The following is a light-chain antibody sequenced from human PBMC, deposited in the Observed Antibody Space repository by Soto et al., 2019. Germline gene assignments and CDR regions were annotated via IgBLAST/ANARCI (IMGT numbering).Light chain of an antibody. V-gene: IGKV2-29*01. Sequence: VMTQTPLSLSVTPVQPASISCKSSQSLLHITGETFLFWYLQKPGQSPQLLIYEVSTRVSGVPDRFSGSGSGTDFTLEISRVETEDFAVYYCQQYGSSPRTFGQGTKVDIK. CDR1: QSLLHITGETF. J-gene: IGKJ1*01. CDR2: EVS. CDR3: QQYGSSPRT.